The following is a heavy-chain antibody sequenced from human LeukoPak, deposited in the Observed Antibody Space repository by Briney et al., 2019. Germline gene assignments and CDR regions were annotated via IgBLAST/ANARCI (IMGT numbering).Heavy chain of an antibody. CDR2: IYYSGST. V-gene: IGHV4-59*01. Sequence: PSETLSLTGTAAVGSISSYYWTCIRQPPGKGLEWIGYIYYSGSTNQNPSLKSRVIISVDTSKNQFSLKLSSVTAAHTAVYYCARGRARYYMDVWGKGTTVTVSS. CDR1: VGSISSYY. J-gene: IGHJ6*03. CDR3: ARGRARYYMDV.